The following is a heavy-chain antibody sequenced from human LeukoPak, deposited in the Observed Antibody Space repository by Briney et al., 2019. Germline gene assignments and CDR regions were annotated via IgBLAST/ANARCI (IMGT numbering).Heavy chain of an antibody. CDR1: GFTFSSYE. CDR2: ISSSGSTI. Sequence: PGRSLTLSCAASGFTFSSYEMNWVRQAPGKGLEWVSYISSSGSTIYYADSVKGRFTISRDNAKNSLYLQMNSLRAEDTAVYYCAKLGIVVVVASRMDVWGKGTTVTVSS. CDR3: AKLGIVVVVASRMDV. J-gene: IGHJ6*04. V-gene: IGHV3-48*03. D-gene: IGHD2-15*01.